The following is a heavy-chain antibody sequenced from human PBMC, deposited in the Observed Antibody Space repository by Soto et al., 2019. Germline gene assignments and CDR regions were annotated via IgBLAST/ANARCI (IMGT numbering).Heavy chain of an antibody. J-gene: IGHJ1*01. Sequence: QVQVVQSGAEVKKPGSSVKISCKASGRIFSSFPTSWVRQVPGQGLEWMGGVISASGSVTYAPKFQGRVTMNAVNSAGIGYMALTSLTSEDTAIYYCARVGSRDAYNYVLDQWGPGTMVTVSS. CDR1: GRIFSSFP. CDR2: VISASGSV. V-gene: IGHV1-69*06. D-gene: IGHD5-18*01. CDR3: ARVGSRDAYNYVLDQ.